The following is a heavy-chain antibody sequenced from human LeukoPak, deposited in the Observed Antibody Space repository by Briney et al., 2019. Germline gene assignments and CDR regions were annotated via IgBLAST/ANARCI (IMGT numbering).Heavy chain of an antibody. CDR1: GFTFSSYA. J-gene: IGHJ3*02. CDR3: ARELEAFDI. D-gene: IGHD3-3*01. V-gene: IGHV3-30*04. CDR2: ISYDGSNK. Sequence: PGRSLRLSCAASGFTFSSYAIHWVRQAPGKGLEWVAVISYDGSNKYHADSVKGRFTISRDNSKKTLYLQMNSLRAEDTAVYYCARELEAFDIWGQGTMVTVSS.